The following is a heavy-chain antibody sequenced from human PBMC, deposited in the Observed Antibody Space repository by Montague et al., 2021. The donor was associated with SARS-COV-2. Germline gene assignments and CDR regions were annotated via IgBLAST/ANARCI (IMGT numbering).Heavy chain of an antibody. D-gene: IGHD3-9*01. CDR3: ARTYYDILTGRDYGMDV. V-gene: IGHV2-70*04. CDR1: GFSLSTSGMR. Sequence: PALVKPTQTLTLTCTFSGFSLSTSGMRVSWIRQPPGKALEWLARIDWDDDKYYSTSLETRLTISKDTSKNQVVLTMTNMDPVDTATYYCARTYYDILTGRDYGMDVWGQGTTVTVSS. CDR2: IDWDDDK. J-gene: IGHJ6*02.